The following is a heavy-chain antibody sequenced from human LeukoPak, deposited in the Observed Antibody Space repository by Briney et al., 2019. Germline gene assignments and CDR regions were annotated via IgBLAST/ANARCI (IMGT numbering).Heavy chain of an antibody. CDR2: ISSSGSTI. Sequence: GGSLRLSCAASGFTFSSYEMNWVRQAPGKGLEWVSYISSSGSTIYYADSVKGRFTISRDNAKNSLYLQMNGLRAEDTAVYYCAGRYGYPSAFDIWGQGTMVTVSS. D-gene: IGHD5-18*01. V-gene: IGHV3-48*03. CDR3: AGRYGYPSAFDI. J-gene: IGHJ3*02. CDR1: GFTFSSYE.